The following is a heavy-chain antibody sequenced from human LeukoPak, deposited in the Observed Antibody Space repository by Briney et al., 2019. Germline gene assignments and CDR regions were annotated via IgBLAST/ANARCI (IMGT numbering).Heavy chain of an antibody. CDR3: ARHKRDRGYEVDY. Sequence: GEPLKISCKGSGYSFTSFWSGWVGQMPGKGLEWMGIIYPGDPDTSYSPSCQGQVPFSAAKSISPANLKWSSRKASDTAMYYRARHKRDRGYEVDYWGQGTLVTVSS. V-gene: IGHV5-51*01. CDR1: GYSFTSFW. D-gene: IGHD5-12*01. J-gene: IGHJ4*02. CDR2: IYPGDPDT.